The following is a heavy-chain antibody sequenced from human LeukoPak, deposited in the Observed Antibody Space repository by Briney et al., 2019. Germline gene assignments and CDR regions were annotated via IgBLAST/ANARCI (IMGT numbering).Heavy chain of an antibody. Sequence: ASVKVSCKASGYTFTDYYIHWVRQAPGQGLEWMGWINPNSGGTNYAQKFQGRVAMTRDTSISIAYMELSRLRSDDTAVYYCARDALPSSPYYFDYWGQGTLDTVSS. V-gene: IGHV1-2*02. J-gene: IGHJ4*02. CDR3: ARDALPSSPYYFDY. CDR2: INPNSGGT. D-gene: IGHD1-26*01. CDR1: GYTFTDYY.